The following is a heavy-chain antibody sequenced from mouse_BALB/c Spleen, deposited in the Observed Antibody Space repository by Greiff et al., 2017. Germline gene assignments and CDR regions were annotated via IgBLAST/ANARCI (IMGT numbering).Heavy chain of an antibody. J-gene: IGHJ4*01. CDR2: IYPGNSDT. D-gene: IGHD1-1*01. CDR3: TRYYYGSSAYAMDD. CDR1: GYSFTSYW. Sequence: VKLQQSGTVLARPGASVKMSCKASGYSFTSYWMHWVKQRPGQGLEWIGAIYPGNSDTSYNQKFKGKAKLTAVTSASTAYMELSSLTNEDSAVYYCTRYYYGSSAYAMDDWGQGTTVTGSS. V-gene: IGHV1-5*01.